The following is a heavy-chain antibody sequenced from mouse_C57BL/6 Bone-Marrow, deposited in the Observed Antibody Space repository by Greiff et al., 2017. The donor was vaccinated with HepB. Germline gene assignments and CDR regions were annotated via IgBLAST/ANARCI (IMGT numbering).Heavy chain of an antibody. Sequence: DVQLQESGGGLVQPGGSLKLSCAASGIDFSRYWMSWVRRAPGKGLEWIGEINPDSSTINYAPSLKDKFIISRDNTKNTLYLQMSKVRYEDTALFYCARYYGNYGWYFDVWGTGTTVTVSS. J-gene: IGHJ1*03. CDR2: INPDSSTI. D-gene: IGHD2-1*01. V-gene: IGHV4-1*01. CDR1: GIDFSRYW. CDR3: ARYYGNYGWYFDV.